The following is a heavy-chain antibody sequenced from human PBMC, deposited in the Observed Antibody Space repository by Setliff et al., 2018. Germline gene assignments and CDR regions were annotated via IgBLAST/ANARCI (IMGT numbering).Heavy chain of an antibody. CDR1: GSSFSSYT. D-gene: IGHD3-22*01. CDR2: FIPMEGRA. CDR3: ARDDSSGYHTTYFDY. Sequence: ASVKVSCKASGSSFSSYTISWVRQAPGQGLEWMGRFIPMEGRADYAQNFQGRVTIIAEKSTSTVYMEPSSLRSEDTAVYYCARDDSSGYHTTYFDYWGQGTLVTVSS. V-gene: IGHV1-69*08. J-gene: IGHJ4*02.